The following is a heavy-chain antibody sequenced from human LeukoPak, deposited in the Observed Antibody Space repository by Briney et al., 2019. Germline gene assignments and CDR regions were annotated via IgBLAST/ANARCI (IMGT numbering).Heavy chain of an antibody. D-gene: IGHD3-22*01. V-gene: IGHV1-18*01. Sequence: ASVKVSCKASGYTFTSYGISWVRQAPGQGLEWMGWISAYNGNTNYAQKLQGRVTMTTDTSTSTAYMELRSLRSDDTAVYYCARDGISGYTADLPFHWFDPWGQGTLVTASS. CDR2: ISAYNGNT. CDR1: GYTFTSYG. J-gene: IGHJ5*02. CDR3: ARDGISGYTADLPFHWFDP.